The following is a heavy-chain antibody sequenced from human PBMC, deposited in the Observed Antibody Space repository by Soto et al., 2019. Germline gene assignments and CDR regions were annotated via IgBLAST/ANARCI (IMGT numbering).Heavy chain of an antibody. D-gene: IGHD3-3*01. V-gene: IGHV1-58*02. Sequence: SVKVSCKASGYTFTSYYMHWVRQAPGQGLEWIGWIVVGSGNTNYAQKFQERVTITRDMSTSTAYMELSSLRSEDTAVYYCAAGGYYYYYGMDVWGQGTTVTVSS. CDR1: GYTFTSYY. J-gene: IGHJ6*02. CDR3: AAGGYYYYYGMDV. CDR2: IVVGSGNT.